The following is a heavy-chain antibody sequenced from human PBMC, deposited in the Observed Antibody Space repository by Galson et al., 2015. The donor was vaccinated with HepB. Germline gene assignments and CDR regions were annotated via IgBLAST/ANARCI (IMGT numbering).Heavy chain of an antibody. CDR3: ARQSGGGYHGSLDN. D-gene: IGHD1-26*01. Sequence: QSGAEVKKPGESLKISCKTSGYSVTNYWVAWVRQMPGKGLEWMGILCPGDSDTRFSPSFQGQVTFSADKSIGTAYLQWTSLKASDTAIYYCARQSGGGYHGSLDNWGQGTPVTVSS. CDR2: LCPGDSDT. CDR1: GYSVTNYW. V-gene: IGHV5-51*01. J-gene: IGHJ4*02.